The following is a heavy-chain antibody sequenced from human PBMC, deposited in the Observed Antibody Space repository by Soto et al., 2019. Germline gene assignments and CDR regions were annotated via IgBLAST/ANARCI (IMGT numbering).Heavy chain of an antibody. J-gene: IGHJ3*02. Sequence: LRLSCAASGFICSSYDMSWVRQAPGKGLEWVSTILVGGSTHYPDSVKGRFTISRDKSKNTVFLQMNSLTAGDTAVYYCAKATATGGGAFDICGQGTMVTVSS. CDR2: ILVGGST. CDR1: GFICSSYD. CDR3: AKATATGGGAFDI. V-gene: IGHV3-23*01. D-gene: IGHD2-8*02.